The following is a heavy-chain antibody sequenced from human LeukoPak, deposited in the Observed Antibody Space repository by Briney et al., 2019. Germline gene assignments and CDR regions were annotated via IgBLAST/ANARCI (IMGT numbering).Heavy chain of an antibody. V-gene: IGHV3-13*01. Sequence: GGSLRLSCAASGFTFSSYDMHWVRQATGKGLEWVSAIGTAGDTYYPVSVKGRFTISRENAKNSLYLQMNSLRAGDTAVYYCARGYYDSSGYLDAFDIWGQETMVTVSS. D-gene: IGHD3-22*01. J-gene: IGHJ3*02. CDR1: GFTFSSYD. CDR2: IGTAGDT. CDR3: ARGYYDSSGYLDAFDI.